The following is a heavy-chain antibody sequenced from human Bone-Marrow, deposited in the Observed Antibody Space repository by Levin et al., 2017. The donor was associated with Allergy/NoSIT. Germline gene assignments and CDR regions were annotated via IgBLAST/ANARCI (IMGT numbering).Heavy chain of an antibody. CDR2: ISYDEKNR. V-gene: IGHV3-30*09. D-gene: IGHD3-10*01. J-gene: IGHJ4*02. CDR3: ARDAHGDYGSGSYFPV. Sequence: GGSLRLSCAASGFTFSFYALHWVRQAPGRGLELVASISYDEKNRYYADSVRGRFAISRDKSKDTLYLQMNSLTVEDTALYYCARDAHGDYGSGSYFPVWGQGTLSPSP. CDR1: GFTFSFYA.